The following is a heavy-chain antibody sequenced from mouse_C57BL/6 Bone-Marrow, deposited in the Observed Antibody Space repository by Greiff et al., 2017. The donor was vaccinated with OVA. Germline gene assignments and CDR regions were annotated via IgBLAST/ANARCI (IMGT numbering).Heavy chain of an antibody. D-gene: IGHD4-1*01. Sequence: QVQLQQPGAELVKPGASVKLSCKASGYTFTSYWMHWVKQRPGQGLEWIGMIHPNSGSTNYNEKFKSKATLTVDKSSSTAYMQLSSLASEDSAVYDCAGELGEYFDYWGQGTTLTVSS. CDR3: AGELGEYFDY. V-gene: IGHV1-64*01. CDR2: IHPNSGST. J-gene: IGHJ2*01. CDR1: GYTFTSYW.